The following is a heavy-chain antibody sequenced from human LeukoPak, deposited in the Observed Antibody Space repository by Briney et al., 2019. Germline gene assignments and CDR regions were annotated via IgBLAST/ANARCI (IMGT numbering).Heavy chain of an antibody. D-gene: IGHD3-3*01. J-gene: IGHJ6*02. CDR3: ARDPRFLEWGYGMDV. Sequence: SETLSLTCTVSGGSISSGDYYWSWIRQPPGKGLEWIGYIYYSGSTYYNPSLKSRVTISVDTSKNQFSLKLSSVTAADTAVYYCARDPRFLEWGYGMDVWGQGTTVTVSS. CDR2: IYYSGST. V-gene: IGHV4-30-4*01. CDR1: GGSISSGDYY.